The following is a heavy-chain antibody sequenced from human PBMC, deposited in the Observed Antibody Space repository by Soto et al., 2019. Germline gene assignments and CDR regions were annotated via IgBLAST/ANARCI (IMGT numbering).Heavy chain of an antibody. CDR3: ARGLVVVVNRDWFDP. CDR2: ISDGGTNK. CDR1: GFTFSSYA. D-gene: IGHD3-22*01. V-gene: IGHV3-30-3*01. Sequence: VQLVESGGGVVQPGRSLRLSCAASGFTFSSYAMHWVRQAPGKGLEWVAVISDGGTNKYYADSVKGRVSISRDNSKNTLYLQMNSLRPEDTAVYYCARGLVVVVNRDWFDPWGQGTLVIVSS. J-gene: IGHJ5*02.